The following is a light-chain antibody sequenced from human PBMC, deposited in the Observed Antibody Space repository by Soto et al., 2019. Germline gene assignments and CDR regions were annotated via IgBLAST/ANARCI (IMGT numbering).Light chain of an antibody. V-gene: IGLV2-14*01. CDR1: SSDVGGYNY. J-gene: IGLJ1*01. Sequence: QSVLTQPAFVSGSPGQSITISCTGTSSDVGGYNYVSWYQQHPGKAPKLMIYDVSNRPSGVSNRFSGSKSGNTASLTISGLQAEDEADYYCSSYTSSSILVFGTGTKVTVL. CDR2: DVS. CDR3: SSYTSSSILV.